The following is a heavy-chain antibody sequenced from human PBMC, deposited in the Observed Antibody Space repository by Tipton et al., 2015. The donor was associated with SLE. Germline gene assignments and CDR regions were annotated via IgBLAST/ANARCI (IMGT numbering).Heavy chain of an antibody. CDR1: GFTFSDYY. D-gene: IGHD6-13*01. Sequence: GSLRLSCAASGFTFSDYYMSWIRQAPGKGLEWVSYISSSSSYTNYADSVKGRFTISRDNAKNSLYLQMNSLRAEDTAVYYCARDRRQQLVDAFDIWGQGTMVTVSS. V-gene: IGHV3-11*05. J-gene: IGHJ3*02. CDR2: ISSSSSYT. CDR3: ARDRRQQLVDAFDI.